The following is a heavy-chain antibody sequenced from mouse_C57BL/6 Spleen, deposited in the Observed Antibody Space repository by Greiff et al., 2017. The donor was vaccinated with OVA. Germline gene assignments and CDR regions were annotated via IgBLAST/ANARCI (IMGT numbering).Heavy chain of an antibody. V-gene: IGHV1-19*01. Sequence: VQLQQSGPVLVKPGASVKMSCKASGYTFTDYYMNWVKQSHGKSLEWIGVINPYNGGTSYNQKFKGKATLTVDKSSSTAYMERNSVTAEDSAVYYGARRYYGSSHYFDYWGQGTTLTVSS. CDR2: INPYNGGT. J-gene: IGHJ2*01. D-gene: IGHD1-1*01. CDR1: GYTFTDYY. CDR3: ARRYYGSSHYFDY.